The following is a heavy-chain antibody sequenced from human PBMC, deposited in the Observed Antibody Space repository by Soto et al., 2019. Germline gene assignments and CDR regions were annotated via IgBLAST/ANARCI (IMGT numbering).Heavy chain of an antibody. CDR3: VRSTRYHRGYIVE. Sequence: GRSMRLSCAAAGFTFSTYWMHWVRQVPGKGLVWVSRIKSDGSSTNYADSVKGRFTISRDNAKNTLFLQMNSLRAEDTAVYYCVRSTRYHRGYIVEWCQATLLTVSS. D-gene: IGHD5-18*01. V-gene: IGHV3-74*01. CDR2: IKSDGSST. CDR1: GFTFSTYW. J-gene: IGHJ4*02.